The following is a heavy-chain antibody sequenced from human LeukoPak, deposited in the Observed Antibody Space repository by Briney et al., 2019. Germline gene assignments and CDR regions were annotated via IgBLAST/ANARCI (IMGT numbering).Heavy chain of an antibody. CDR3: ARTSNYYGSGSSLKS. V-gene: IGHV4-34*01. CDR1: GGSFSGYY. J-gene: IGHJ5*02. Sequence: PSETLSLTCAVYGGSFSGYYWSWIRQPPGKGLEWIGEINHSGSTNYNPSLKSRVTISVDTSKNQFSLKLSSVTAADTAVYYCARTSNYYGSGSSLKSWGEGTLVTVSS. D-gene: IGHD3-10*01. CDR2: INHSGST.